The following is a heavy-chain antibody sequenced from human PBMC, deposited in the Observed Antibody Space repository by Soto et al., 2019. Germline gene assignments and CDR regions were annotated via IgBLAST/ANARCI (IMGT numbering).Heavy chain of an antibody. V-gene: IGHV3-23*01. CDR3: ARDRGRDAWYEDY. CDR2: ISGRDDST. Sequence: EVQLLESGGDLVQPGGSLRLPCVASGFSFSNYAMSWVRQVPGKGLEWVSVISGRDDSTYYADSVKGRFTISRDNSKNTLYLQMNSLRAEDTAIYYCARDRGRDAWYEDYWGQGTLVTVSS. J-gene: IGHJ4*02. CDR1: GFSFSNYA. D-gene: IGHD3-16*01.